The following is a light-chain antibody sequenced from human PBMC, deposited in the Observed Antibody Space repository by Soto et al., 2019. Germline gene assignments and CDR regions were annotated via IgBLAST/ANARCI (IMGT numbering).Light chain of an antibody. Sequence: QSVLTQPPSASGTPGQRVTIYCFGRISNIGSKTVNWYQQLPGTAPKLLIYSNNQRPSGVPDRFSGSKSGTSASRAISGLQSEDEADYYCAAWDDSLNGPVFGGGTKLTVL. J-gene: IGLJ2*01. CDR2: SNN. V-gene: IGLV1-44*01. CDR3: AAWDDSLNGPV. CDR1: ISNIGSKT.